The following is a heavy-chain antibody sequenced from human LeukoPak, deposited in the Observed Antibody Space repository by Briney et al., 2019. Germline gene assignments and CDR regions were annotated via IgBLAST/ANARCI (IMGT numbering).Heavy chain of an antibody. D-gene: IGHD3/OR15-3a*01. J-gene: IGHJ4*02. CDR1: GFTFSSYG. V-gene: IGHV3-30*03. Sequence: GGSLRLSCAASGFTFSSYGMHWVRQAPGKGLEWVAVISYDGSNKYYADSVKGRFTISRDSSKNTLYLQMNSLRAEDTAVYYCARSLGWTSARSAFDYWGQGTLVTVSS. CDR3: ARSLGWTSARSAFDY. CDR2: ISYDGSNK.